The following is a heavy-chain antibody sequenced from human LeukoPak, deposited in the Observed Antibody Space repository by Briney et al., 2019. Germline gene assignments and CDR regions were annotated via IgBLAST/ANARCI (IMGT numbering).Heavy chain of an antibody. Sequence: ASVKVSCKSSGYTITSYGISWVRQAPGQGLEWMGWISAYNGNTNYAQKLQGRVTMTTDTSTSTAYMELRSLRSDDTAVYYCARAEDSSGYVGFDYWGQGTLVTVSS. CDR2: ISAYNGNT. V-gene: IGHV1-18*01. CDR1: GYTITSYG. CDR3: ARAEDSSGYVGFDY. J-gene: IGHJ4*02. D-gene: IGHD3-22*01.